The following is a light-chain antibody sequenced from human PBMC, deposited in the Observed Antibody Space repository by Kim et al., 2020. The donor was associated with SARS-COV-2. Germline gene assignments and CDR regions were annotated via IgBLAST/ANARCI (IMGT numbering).Light chain of an antibody. V-gene: IGKV3-15*01. CDR3: QQSNNWPPLT. CDR2: DAT. Sequence: VSPGKRATLSCRASQTINNKLVWYQQKPGQAPRLLIYDATTRATGIPARFIGSGSETDFTLTISSLQSEDFAVYYCQQSNNWPPLTFGQGTKLEI. CDR1: QTINNK. J-gene: IGKJ1*01.